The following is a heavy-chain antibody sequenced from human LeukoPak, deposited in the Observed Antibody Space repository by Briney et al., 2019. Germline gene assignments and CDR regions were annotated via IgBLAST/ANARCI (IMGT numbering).Heavy chain of an antibody. V-gene: IGHV3-21*04. D-gene: IGHD3-10*01. CDR2: ITSSSTYT. Sequence: GGSLRLSCAASGFSFSSYNMNWVRQTPGKGLEWVSSITSSSTYTFYADSVKGRFTISRDNSKTTLYLQMNSLRAEDTAVYYCAKDRAQTPLKYWGQGTLVTVSS. J-gene: IGHJ4*02. CDR3: AKDRAQTPLKY. CDR1: GFSFSSYN.